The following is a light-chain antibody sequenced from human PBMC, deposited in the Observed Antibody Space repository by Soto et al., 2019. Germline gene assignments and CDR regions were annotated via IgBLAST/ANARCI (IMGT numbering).Light chain of an antibody. J-gene: IGKJ1*01. Sequence: DIQMTQSPSPLSGPVGDRVTITCPASQTISSWLAWYQQKPGKAPKLLIYKASTLKSGVPSRFSGSGSGTECTLTISSLQPDDVATYYCQHYNSYSEAFGQGTKVDIK. V-gene: IGKV1-5*03. CDR1: QTISSW. CDR3: QHYNSYSEA. CDR2: KAS.